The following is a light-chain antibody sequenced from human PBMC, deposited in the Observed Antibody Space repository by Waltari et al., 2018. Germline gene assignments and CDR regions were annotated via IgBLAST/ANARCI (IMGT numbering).Light chain of an antibody. J-gene: IGLJ1*01. CDR2: DVV. CDR3: SSYTGTSTFV. V-gene: IGLV2-14*03. Sequence: QSALTQPASVSGSPGQSITISCTGTSNDIGDYKYVSWYQQHPGKVPKLMIYDVVGRPSGVSDRFSGSKSGNTASLTISGLQTEDEADYYCSSYTGTSTFVFGSGTKVTVL. CDR1: SNDIGDYKY.